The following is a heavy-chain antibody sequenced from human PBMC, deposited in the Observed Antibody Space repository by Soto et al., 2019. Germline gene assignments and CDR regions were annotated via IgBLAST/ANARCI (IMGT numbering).Heavy chain of an antibody. CDR3: AKRPVTMYWFDP. CDR2: ISYSGNT. CDR1: GDSISTYGYY. Sequence: QVQLQESGPGLVKPSRTLSLTCTVSGDSISTYGYYWTWIRQHPGKGLEWIGYISYSGNTYYNPSLKGRVTISLDMSKNQFSLKLSSVTAADTALYYCAKRPVTMYWFDPWGQGTLVTVSS. V-gene: IGHV4-31*03. J-gene: IGHJ5*02. D-gene: IGHD3-10*02.